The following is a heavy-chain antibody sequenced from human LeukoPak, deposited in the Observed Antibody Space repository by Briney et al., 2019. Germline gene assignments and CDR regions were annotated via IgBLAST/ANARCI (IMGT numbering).Heavy chain of an antibody. J-gene: IGHJ5*02. CDR2: INPNSGGT. V-gene: IGHV1-2*02. CDR1: GYTFTGYY. Sequence: ASVKVSCKASGYTFTGYYMHWVRQVPGQGLEWMGWINPNSGGTNYAQKFQGRVTMTRDTSISTAYMELSRLRSDDTAVYYCARAGYCSSTSCQGPWFDPWGQGTLVTVSS. D-gene: IGHD2-2*01. CDR3: ARAGYCSSTSCQGPWFDP.